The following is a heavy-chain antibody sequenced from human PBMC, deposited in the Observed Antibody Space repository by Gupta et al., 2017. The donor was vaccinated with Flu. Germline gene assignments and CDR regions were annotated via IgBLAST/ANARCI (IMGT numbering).Heavy chain of an antibody. CDR2: IHYTGRT. CDR3: AREVYGSGRADDD. V-gene: IGHV4-59*01. J-gene: IGHJ4*02. Sequence: QVHLHESAPGLVKPSETLSLTCTVSGGSIGQNFWSWMRQPPGKGLEWIAYIHYTGRTNQNPALDSRVTITVDMSKNQVSRQLNSVTAADTATYDCAREVYGSGRADDDWGQGTLVTVSS. CDR1: GGSIGQNF. D-gene: IGHD3-10*01.